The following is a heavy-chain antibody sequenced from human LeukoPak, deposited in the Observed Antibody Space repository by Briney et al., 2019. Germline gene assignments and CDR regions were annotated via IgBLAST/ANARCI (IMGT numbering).Heavy chain of an antibody. CDR1: GGTFSSYA. CDR3: ARASNIIVGATIASDI. Sequence: SVKVSCKASGGTFSSYAISWVRQAPGQGLEWMGGIIPIFGTANYAQKFQGRVTITADESTSTAYMELSSPRSEDTAVYYCARASNIIVGATIASDIWGQGTMVTVSS. V-gene: IGHV1-69*01. CDR2: IIPIFGTA. J-gene: IGHJ3*02. D-gene: IGHD1-26*01.